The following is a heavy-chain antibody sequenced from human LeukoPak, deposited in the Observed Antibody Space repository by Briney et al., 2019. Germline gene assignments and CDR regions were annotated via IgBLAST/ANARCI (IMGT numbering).Heavy chain of an antibody. CDR1: GFTFSDYW. D-gene: IGHD2-2*01. V-gene: IGHV3-7*01. CDR3: ARWRGSTSERSDY. J-gene: IGHJ4*02. Sequence: GGSLTLSCTASGFTFSDYWMTWVRPAAGRGLEWVANIKQDGSAKYYVDSVKGRFTISRDNAKNSLYLQMDSLRVEDTATYYCARWRGSTSERSDYWGQGTLVTVSS. CDR2: IKQDGSAK.